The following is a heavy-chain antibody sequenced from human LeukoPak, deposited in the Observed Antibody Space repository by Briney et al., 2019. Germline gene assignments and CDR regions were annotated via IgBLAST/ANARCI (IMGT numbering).Heavy chain of an antibody. Sequence: SVKVSYKASGGTFSSYAISWVRQAPGQGLEWMGRIIPIFGIANYAQKFQGRVTITADKSTSTAYMELSSLRSKDTAVYYCARLWDSSSAGDYWGQGTLVTVSS. CDR2: IIPIFGIA. CDR1: GGTFSSYA. CDR3: ARLWDSSSAGDY. V-gene: IGHV1-69*04. D-gene: IGHD6-6*01. J-gene: IGHJ4*02.